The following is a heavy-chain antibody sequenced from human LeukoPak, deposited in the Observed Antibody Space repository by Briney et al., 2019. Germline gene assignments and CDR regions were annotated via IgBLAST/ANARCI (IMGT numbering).Heavy chain of an antibody. CDR3: ARDVHGDYGSGWFDP. V-gene: IGHV1-69*05. J-gene: IGHJ5*02. D-gene: IGHD4-17*01. Sequence: SSVKVSCKTSGGTFNNSANSWVRQAPGQGLEWLGGIMPLFGTAGYAQKFQGRVTITKDESTRTVYLELTSLTSDDTAVYYCARDVHGDYGSGWFDPWGQGTLVSVSS. CDR2: IMPLFGTA. CDR1: GGTFNNSA.